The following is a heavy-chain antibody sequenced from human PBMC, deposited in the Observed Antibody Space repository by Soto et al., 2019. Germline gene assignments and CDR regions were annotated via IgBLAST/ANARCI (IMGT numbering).Heavy chain of an antibody. CDR1: GGSISSSSYY. CDR3: ARRGAVTDIFDY. Sequence: SETLSLTCTVSGGSISSSSYYWGWIRQPPGKGLEWIGSIYYSGSTYYNPSLKSRVTISVDTSKNQFSLKLSSVTAADTAVYYCARRGAVTDIFDYWGQGTLVTVSS. D-gene: IGHD4-4*01. CDR2: IYYSGST. V-gene: IGHV4-39*01. J-gene: IGHJ4*02.